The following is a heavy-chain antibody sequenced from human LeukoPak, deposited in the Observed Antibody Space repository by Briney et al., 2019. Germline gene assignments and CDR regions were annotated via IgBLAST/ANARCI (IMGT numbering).Heavy chain of an antibody. CDR3: AQDLFSQSYDSSGYFDY. Sequence: GGSLRLSCEASGFSFRGYYMNWLRQAPGKGLEWLSFISRRGDSVLYADSVKGRFTISRDNAKSTLYLEMDSLTVEDTAVYYCAQDLFSQSYDSSGYFDYWGQGVLVTVSS. D-gene: IGHD3-22*01. CDR1: GFSFRGYY. CDR2: ISRRGDSV. J-gene: IGHJ4*02. V-gene: IGHV3-11*01.